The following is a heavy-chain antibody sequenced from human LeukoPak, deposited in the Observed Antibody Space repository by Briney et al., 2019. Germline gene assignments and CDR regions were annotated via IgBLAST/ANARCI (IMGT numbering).Heavy chain of an antibody. CDR3: AKDIGLQKVYYFDY. V-gene: IGHV3-30*02. Sequence: GGSLRLSCAASGFTFSSSGMHWVRQAPGKGLEWVAFIRYDGSNKYYADSVKGRFTISRDNSKNTLYLQMNSLRAEDTAVYYCAKDIGLQKVYYFDYWGQGTLVTVSS. D-gene: IGHD4-11*01. J-gene: IGHJ4*02. CDR1: GFTFSSSG. CDR2: IRYDGSNK.